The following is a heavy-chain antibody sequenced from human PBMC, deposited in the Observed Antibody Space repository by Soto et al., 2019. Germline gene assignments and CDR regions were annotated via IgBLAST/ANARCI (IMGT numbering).Heavy chain of an antibody. D-gene: IGHD2-15*01. CDR1: GGSINSNNYY. V-gene: IGHV4-39*02. J-gene: IGHJ4*02. CDR3: ANVGVAATRHTDFDS. Sequence: SETLSLTCTVSGGSINSNNYYWAWIRQPPGKGLAWIASIYYDGSTYYNPSLKSRVSISVDTSKNHFSLKLSSATAADTAVYFCANVGVAATRHTDFDSWGQGTLVTVSS. CDR2: IYYDGST.